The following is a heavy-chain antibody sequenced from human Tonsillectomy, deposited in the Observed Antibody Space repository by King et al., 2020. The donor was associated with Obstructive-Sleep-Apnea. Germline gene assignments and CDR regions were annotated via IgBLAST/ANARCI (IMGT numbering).Heavy chain of an antibody. J-gene: IGHJ4*02. Sequence: QLVQSGAEVKKPGASVKVSCKASGYTFTSYAMHWVRQAPGQRLEWMGWINAGNGNTKYSQKFQGRVTITRATSARTAYMELSSLRAEDTAVYYCASSQWLVEFDYWGQGTLVTVSS. D-gene: IGHD6-19*01. CDR3: ASSQWLVEFDY. V-gene: IGHV1-3*01. CDR2: INAGNGNT. CDR1: GYTFTSYA.